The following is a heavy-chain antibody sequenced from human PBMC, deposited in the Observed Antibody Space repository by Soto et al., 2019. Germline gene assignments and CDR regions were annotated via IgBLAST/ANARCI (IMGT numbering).Heavy chain of an antibody. D-gene: IGHD6-13*01. CDR1: VFTFITYG. CDR3: AKDLSNTLDGMDV. V-gene: IGHV3-33*06. CDR2: IWYDGSDK. J-gene: IGHJ6*02. Sequence: PGWSLRLSCASSVFTFITYGMYWVRQAPGKGLEWVAVIWYDGSDKYYADSVKGRFTISRDNSKNTLYLQMNSLRAEDTALYYCAKDLSNTLDGMDVWGQGTTVTVSS.